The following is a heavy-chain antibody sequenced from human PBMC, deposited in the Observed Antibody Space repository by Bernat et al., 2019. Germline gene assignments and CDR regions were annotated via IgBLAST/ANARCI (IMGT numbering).Heavy chain of an antibody. CDR2: IYYSGST. CDR3: ARLRLGMHAFDI. J-gene: IGHJ3*02. V-gene: IGHV4-59*08. D-gene: IGHD7-27*01. CDR1: GGSISSYY. Sequence: QVQLQESGPGLVKPSETLSLTCTVSGGSISSYYWSWIRQPPGKGLEWIGYIYYSGSTNYNPSLKSRVTISVDTSKNQFSLKLSSVTAADTAVYYCARLRLGMHAFDIWGQGTMVTVSS.